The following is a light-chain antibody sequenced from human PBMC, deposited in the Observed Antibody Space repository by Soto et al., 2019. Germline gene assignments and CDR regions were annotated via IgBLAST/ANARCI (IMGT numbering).Light chain of an antibody. CDR3: QHYNDWPS. J-gene: IGKJ1*01. Sequence: EIVITQSPATLSLSPGERATLSCRASQSVNSSLVWYQHKPGQAPRLLIYDASTRATGIPARFSGSGSGTEFTLTISSLQSEDFALYYCQHYNDWPSFGLGTKVDIK. V-gene: IGKV3-15*01. CDR2: DAS. CDR1: QSVNSS.